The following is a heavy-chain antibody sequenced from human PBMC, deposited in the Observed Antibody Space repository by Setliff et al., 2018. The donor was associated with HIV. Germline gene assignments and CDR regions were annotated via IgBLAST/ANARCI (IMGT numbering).Heavy chain of an antibody. V-gene: IGHV4-34*10. Sequence: SETLSLTCAVSGGSLSDYYWSWIRQPPGKGLEWIGEVSRSGSTNDNPSLTSRVTMSADTSKNQFSQKLSSVTAADTAVYYCASSPAWRSDFGLHTFDYWGQGTLVTVSS. CDR2: VSRSGST. D-gene: IGHD2-2*01. CDR3: ASSPAWRSDFGLHTFDY. J-gene: IGHJ4*02. CDR1: GGSLSDYY.